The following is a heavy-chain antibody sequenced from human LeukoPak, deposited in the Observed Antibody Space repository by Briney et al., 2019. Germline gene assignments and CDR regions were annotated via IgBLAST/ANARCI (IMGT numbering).Heavy chain of an antibody. CDR3: ARDIELRVAFDI. D-gene: IGHD1-26*01. J-gene: IGHJ3*02. Sequence: PGGSLRLSRSASGFTFSSYWMSWVRQPPGKGLEWVANIKQDGSEKYYVDSVKGRFTITRDNAKNPLYLQMNSLRDEDTAVYYCARDIELRVAFDIWGQGTMVTVSS. CDR2: IKQDGSEK. CDR1: GFTFSSYW. V-gene: IGHV3-7*01.